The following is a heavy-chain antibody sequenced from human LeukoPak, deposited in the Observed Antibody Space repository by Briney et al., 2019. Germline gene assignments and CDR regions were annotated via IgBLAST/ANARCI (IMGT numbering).Heavy chain of an antibody. D-gene: IGHD2-15*01. CDR3: ARGDCSGGICYSDSAFDI. CDR2: TYYRSKWCN. CDR1: GDSVSSNNTA. Sequence: SQTLSLTCAISGDSVSSNNTAWNWIRQSPSRGLEWLGRTYYRSKWCNDYAVSVKSRITINPDTSKSQFSLQLNSVTPEDTAVYYCARGDCSGGICYSDSAFDIWGQGTMVTVSS. J-gene: IGHJ3*02. V-gene: IGHV6-1*01.